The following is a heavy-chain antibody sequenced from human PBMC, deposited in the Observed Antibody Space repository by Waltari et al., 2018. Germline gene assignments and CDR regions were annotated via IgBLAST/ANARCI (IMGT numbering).Heavy chain of an antibody. J-gene: IGHJ1*01. CDR2: INHSGST. V-gene: IGHV4-34*01. CDR3: ARVMGGSYPN. CDR1: GGSFSGYY. Sequence: QVQLQQWGAGLLKPSETLSLTCAVYGGSFSGYYWSWIRQPPGKGLEWIGEINHSGSTNYNPSLKSRVTISVDTSKNQFSRKLSSVTAADTAVYYCARVMGGSYPNWGQGTLVTVSS. D-gene: IGHD1-26*01.